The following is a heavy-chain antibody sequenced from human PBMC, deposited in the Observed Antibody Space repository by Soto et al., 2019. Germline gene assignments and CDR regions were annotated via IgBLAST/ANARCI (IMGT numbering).Heavy chain of an antibody. Sequence: GGSLRLSCAASGFTFSSYAMSWVRQAPGKGLEWVSAISDIGGSTYYADSVKGRFTISRDNSKNTLYLQMNSLRAEDTAVYYCAKDYKIAADPFDYWGQGTLVTVSS. CDR1: GFTFSSYA. CDR3: AKDYKIAADPFDY. V-gene: IGHV3-23*01. D-gene: IGHD6-6*01. CDR2: ISDIGGST. J-gene: IGHJ4*02.